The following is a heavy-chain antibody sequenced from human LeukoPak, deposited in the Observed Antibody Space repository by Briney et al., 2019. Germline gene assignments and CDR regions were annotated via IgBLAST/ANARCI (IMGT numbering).Heavy chain of an antibody. CDR2: MYYSGST. Sequence: SETLSLTCTVSGGSISSSSYYWGWIRQPPGKGLEWIGSMYYSGSTYYNPSLKSRVTISIDTSKNQFSLKLSSVTAADTAVYYCARDRRVRGFDIWGQGTMVTVSS. CDR1: GGSISSSSYY. CDR3: ARDRRVRGFDI. J-gene: IGHJ3*02. V-gene: IGHV4-39*07. D-gene: IGHD2-21*01.